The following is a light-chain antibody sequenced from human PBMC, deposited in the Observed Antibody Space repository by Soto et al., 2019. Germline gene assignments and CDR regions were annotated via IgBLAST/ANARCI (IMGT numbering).Light chain of an antibody. CDR2: GTS. CDR3: QQYGSSSWT. J-gene: IGKJ1*01. Sequence: EIVLTQSPGTLSLSPGERATLSCRASQSVSSSYLAWYQQKPGQAPRLLIYGTSSRATAIPDRFSGSGSGKDFTLTISRVEPEDFAVYYCQQYGSSSWTFGQGTKVEIK. V-gene: IGKV3-20*01. CDR1: QSVSSSY.